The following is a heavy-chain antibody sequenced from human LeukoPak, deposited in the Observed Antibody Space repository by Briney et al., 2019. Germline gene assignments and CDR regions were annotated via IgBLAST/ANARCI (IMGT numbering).Heavy chain of an antibody. CDR1: GYTFTGYY. D-gene: IGHD1-1*01. CDR2: INPNSGGT. Sequence: ASVKVSCKASGYTFTGYYMHWVRQAPGQGLEWMGWINPNSGGTNYAQKFQGRVTMARDTSISTAYMELSRLRSDDTAVYYCARARSTTGTYRTPNYWGQGTLVTVSS. V-gene: IGHV1-2*02. J-gene: IGHJ4*02. CDR3: ARARSTTGTYRTPNY.